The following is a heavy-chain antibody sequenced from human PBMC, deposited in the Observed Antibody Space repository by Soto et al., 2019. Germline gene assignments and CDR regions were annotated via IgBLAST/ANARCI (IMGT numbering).Heavy chain of an antibody. V-gene: IGHV3-15*07. Sequence: LSLTCAASGFTFSNAWMNWVRQAPGKGLEWVGRIKSKTDGGTTDYAAPVKGRFTISRDDSKNTLYLQMNSLKTEDTAVYYCTTDSDDILTGPHHYYYYYGMDVWGQGTTVTVS. CDR3: TTDSDDILTGPHHYYYYYGMDV. CDR2: IKSKTDGGTT. D-gene: IGHD3-9*01. J-gene: IGHJ6*02. CDR1: GFTFSNAW.